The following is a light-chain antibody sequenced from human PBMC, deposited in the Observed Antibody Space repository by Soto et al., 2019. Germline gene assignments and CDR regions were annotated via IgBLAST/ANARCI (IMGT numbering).Light chain of an antibody. CDR3: CSYAGSSLWM. CDR1: GSDIGNYNL. J-gene: IGLJ3*02. Sequence: QSVLTQPAAVSGSLGQSITISCSGSGSDIGNYNLVSWYQQQPGKVPRLIIYEVNKGPSGVSNRFSGSKSGNTASLTISDLHHDDECLYYCCSYAGSSLWMFGGGTKLTVL. V-gene: IGLV2-23*02. CDR2: EVN.